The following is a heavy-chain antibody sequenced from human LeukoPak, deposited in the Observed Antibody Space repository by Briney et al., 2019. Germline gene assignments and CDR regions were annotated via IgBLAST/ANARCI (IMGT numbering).Heavy chain of an antibody. CDR2: ISSSSSYI. Sequence: GGSLRLSCAASGFTFSSYSMNWVRQAPGKGLEWVSSISSSSSYIYYADSVKGRFTISRDNAKNSLYLQMNSLRAEDTAVYYCARVSTEGFNWFDPWGQGTLVTVSS. CDR3: ARVSTEGFNWFDP. V-gene: IGHV3-21*01. J-gene: IGHJ5*02. D-gene: IGHD2-2*01. CDR1: GFTFSSYS.